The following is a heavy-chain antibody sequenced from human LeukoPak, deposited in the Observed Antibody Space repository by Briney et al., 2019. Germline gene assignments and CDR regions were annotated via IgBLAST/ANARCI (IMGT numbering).Heavy chain of an antibody. CDR1: GFTFSSYA. D-gene: IGHD3-16*02. V-gene: IGHV3-21*01. Sequence: GGSLRLSCAASGFTFSSYAMSWVRQAPGKGLEWVSSISSSSSYIYYADSVKGRFTISRDNAKNSLYLQMNSLRAEDTAVYYCARDSNYDYVWGSYHLFDYWGQGTLVTVSS. CDR3: ARDSNYDYVWGSYHLFDY. J-gene: IGHJ4*02. CDR2: ISSSSSYI.